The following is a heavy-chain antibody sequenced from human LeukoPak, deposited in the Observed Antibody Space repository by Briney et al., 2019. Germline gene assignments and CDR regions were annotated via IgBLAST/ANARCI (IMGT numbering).Heavy chain of an antibody. CDR1: GFTFDVYG. Sequence: GGSLRLFCAASGFTFDVYGMRWVRQAPGKGLEWVSGNSWNGGSTGYADSVKSRFTISRDNAKNSLHLQMNSLRAEDTALYYCARYRRGLGYMDVWGKGTTVTVSS. CDR3: ARYRRGLGYMDV. V-gene: IGHV3-20*04. J-gene: IGHJ6*03. D-gene: IGHD3-16*02. CDR2: NSWNGGST.